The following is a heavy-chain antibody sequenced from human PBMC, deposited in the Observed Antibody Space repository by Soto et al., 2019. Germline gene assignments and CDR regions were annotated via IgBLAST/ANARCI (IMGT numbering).Heavy chain of an antibody. CDR1: GGSISSSSYY. J-gene: IGHJ4*02. V-gene: IGHV4-39*01. CDR3: ARIYDILTGLGY. CDR2: IYYSGST. Sequence: PSETLSLTCTVSGGSISSSSYYWGWIRQPPGKGLEWIGSIYYSGSTYYNPSLKSRVTISVDTSKNQFSLKLSSVTAADTAVYYCARIYDILTGLGYWGQGTLVTVSS. D-gene: IGHD3-9*01.